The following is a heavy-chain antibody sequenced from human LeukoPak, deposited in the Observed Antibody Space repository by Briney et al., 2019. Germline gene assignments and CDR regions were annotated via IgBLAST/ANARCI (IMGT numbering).Heavy chain of an antibody. D-gene: IGHD4-23*01. CDR2: ITGDDTST. CDR1: GFTFDDYA. J-gene: IGHJ4*02. V-gene: IGHV3-43*02. CDR3: ARGPNSQDY. Sequence: GGSLRLSCAASGFTFDDYAMHWVRQAPGRGLEWVSLITGDDTSTYYADSVKGRFTISRDNAKNTLYLQMNSLRAEDTAVYYCARGPNSQDYWGQGTLVTVSS.